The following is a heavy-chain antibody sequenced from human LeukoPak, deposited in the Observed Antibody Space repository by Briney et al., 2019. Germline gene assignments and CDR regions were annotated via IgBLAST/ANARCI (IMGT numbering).Heavy chain of an antibody. CDR2: INAGNGNT. CDR3: ARPLNSNSVPLFDH. CDR1: GYTFTSYA. J-gene: IGHJ5*02. V-gene: IGHV1-3*01. D-gene: IGHD4-11*01. Sequence: ASVKVSCKASGYTFTSYAMHWVRQAPGQRREWMGWINAGNGNTKYSQKFQGRVTITRDTSPRTAYMELSTLRSEATAVYYCARPLNSNSVPLFDHWGQGTLVTVSS.